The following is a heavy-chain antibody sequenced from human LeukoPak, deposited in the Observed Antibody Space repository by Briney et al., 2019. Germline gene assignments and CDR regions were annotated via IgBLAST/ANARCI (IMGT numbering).Heavy chain of an antibody. CDR3: ARDRGLNAFDI. Sequence: ASVKVSCKASGGTFSSYAISWVRQAPGQGLEWMGRIIPILGIANYAQKFQGRVTITADKSTSTAYMELSSLRSEDTAVYYCARDRGLNAFDIWGQGTMVTVSS. J-gene: IGHJ3*02. CDR1: GGTFSSYA. CDR2: IIPILGIA. V-gene: IGHV1-69*04.